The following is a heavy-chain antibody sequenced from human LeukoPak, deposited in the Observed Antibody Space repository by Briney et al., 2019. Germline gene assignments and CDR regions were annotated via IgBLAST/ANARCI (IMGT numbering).Heavy chain of an antibody. V-gene: IGHV4-59*01. CDR2: IYYSGST. CDR1: GGSISSYY. Sequence: PSETLSLTCTVSGGSISSYYWSWIRQPPGKGLEWIGYIYYSGSTNYNPSLKSRVTISVDTSKNQFSLKLSSVTAADTAVYYCASYPLAYWGQGTLVTVSS. CDR3: ASYPLAY. J-gene: IGHJ4*02.